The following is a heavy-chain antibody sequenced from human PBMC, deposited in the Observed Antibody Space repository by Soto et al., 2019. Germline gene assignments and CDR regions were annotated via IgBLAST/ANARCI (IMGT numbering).Heavy chain of an antibody. CDR2: ISYDGSHK. CDR3: ARDWATTVRGAMLATDYFGMDV. Sequence: QVQLVESGGGVVQPGRSLRLSCVASEFSFRTYALHWVRQAPGKGLQWVAVISYDGSHKYYADSVKGRFTISRDNSRNTLYLQMNRLRTEDTAVYYCARDWATTVRGAMLATDYFGMDVWGQGTTVTVSS. V-gene: IGHV3-30-3*01. J-gene: IGHJ6*02. D-gene: IGHD3-10*01. CDR1: EFSFRTYA.